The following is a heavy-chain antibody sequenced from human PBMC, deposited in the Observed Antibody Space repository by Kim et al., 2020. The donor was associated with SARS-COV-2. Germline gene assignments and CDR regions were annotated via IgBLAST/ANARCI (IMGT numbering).Heavy chain of an antibody. CDR1: RFTFNNYW. Sequence: GGSLRLSCAVSRFTFNNYWINWVRHAPGKGLVWVSRISSDGSTTNYAHSAKSRFIMSRDNADNTLHQQMNRSRAEDTAVYYCARGFFRDGFDVWGQGTTVSVSS. D-gene: IGHD3-10*01. CDR3: ARGFFRDGFDV. CDR2: ISSDGSTT. J-gene: IGHJ6*02. V-gene: IGHV3-74*01.